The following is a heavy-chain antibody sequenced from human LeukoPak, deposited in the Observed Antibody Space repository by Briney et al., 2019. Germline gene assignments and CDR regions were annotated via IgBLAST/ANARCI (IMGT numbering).Heavy chain of an antibody. CDR1: GYTFTSYY. D-gene: IGHD2-15*01. V-gene: IGHV1-46*01. CDR2: INPSGGST. CDR3: AREGGCSGGSCYSRSNWFDP. J-gene: IGHJ5*02. Sequence: ASVKDSCKASGYTFTSYYMHWVRQAPGQALEWMGIINPSGGSTSYAQKYQGRVTMTRDTSTSTVYMELSSLRSEDTAVYYCAREGGCSGGSCYSRSNWFDPWGQGTLVTVSS.